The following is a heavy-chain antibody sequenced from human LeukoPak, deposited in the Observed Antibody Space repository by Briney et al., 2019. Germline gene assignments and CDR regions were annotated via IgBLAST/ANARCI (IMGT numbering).Heavy chain of an antibody. J-gene: IGHJ4*02. CDR2: ISSVGRTI. D-gene: IGHD3-16*01. CDR1: GFSFSDYY. CDR3: TRGRDYVVPEGLDY. V-gene: IGHV3-11*01. Sequence: PGGSLRLSCAASGFSFSDYYMSWIRQAPGKGLEWVSYISSVGRTISYADSVKGRFTISRDNAKNSLFQQIDLRRADDTAVYYCTRGRDYVVPEGLDYWGQGTLVTVSS.